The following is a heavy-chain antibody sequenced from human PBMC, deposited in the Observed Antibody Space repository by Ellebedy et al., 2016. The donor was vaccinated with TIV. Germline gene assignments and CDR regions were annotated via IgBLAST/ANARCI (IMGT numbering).Heavy chain of an antibody. J-gene: IGHJ3*02. CDR3: ATDGSYGDYLSPTHAFVI. D-gene: IGHD4-17*01. V-gene: IGHV3-7*01. CDR1: GFFFSSYW. Sequence: GGSLRLSCGASGFFFSSYWMSWVRQAPGKGLEWVANIRQDGSEKYYVDSVKGRFTISRDNAKNSLYLHLNSLRAEDTAMYYCATDGSYGDYLSPTHAFVIWGQGTMVTVSS. CDR2: IRQDGSEK.